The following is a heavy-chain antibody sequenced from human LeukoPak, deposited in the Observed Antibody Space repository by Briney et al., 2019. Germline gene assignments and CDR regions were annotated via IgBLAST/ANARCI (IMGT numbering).Heavy chain of an antibody. CDR3: ARDWGVSAPRGSDAFDI. D-gene: IGHD2-21*02. CDR1: GGSISSSSYY. CDR2: IYYSGST. V-gene: IGHV4-39*07. Sequence: SETLSLTCTVSGGSISSSSYYWGWVRQPPGKGLEWIGSIYYSGSTYYNPSLKSRVTISVDTSKNQFSLKLSSVTAADTAVYYCARDWGVSAPRGSDAFDIWGQGTMVTVSS. J-gene: IGHJ3*02.